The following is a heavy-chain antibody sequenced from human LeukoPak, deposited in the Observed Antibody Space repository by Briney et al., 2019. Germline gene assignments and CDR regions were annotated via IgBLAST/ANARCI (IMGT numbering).Heavy chain of an antibody. CDR3: ARVAVAGPTGWFDS. CDR2: ISSTSAYI. D-gene: IGHD6-19*01. Sequence: GGSLRLSCAASGFALRSYTVTWVRQAPGKGQEWVSSISSTSAYIYYAESVKGRFSISRDNVDNVVHLQMSSLTNEDTAVYYCARVAVAGPTGWFDSWGQGTLVTVSS. V-gene: IGHV3-21*01. J-gene: IGHJ5*01. CDR1: GFALRSYT.